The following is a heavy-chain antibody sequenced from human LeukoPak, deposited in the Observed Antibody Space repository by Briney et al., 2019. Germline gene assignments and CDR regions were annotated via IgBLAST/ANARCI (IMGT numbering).Heavy chain of an antibody. Sequence: ASVKVSCKASGYTFTTYGISWVRQAPGQGLEWMGWISAYNGDTNYAQKLQGRVTMTTDTSTSTAYMELRSLRSDDTAVYYCARDVSSLRPVGSPMVTLWVYWGPGTRVTVSS. CDR2: ISAYNGDT. V-gene: IGHV1-18*01. J-gene: IGHJ4*02. CDR3: ARDVSSLRPVGSPMVTLWVY. D-gene: IGHD5-18*01. CDR1: GYTFTTYG.